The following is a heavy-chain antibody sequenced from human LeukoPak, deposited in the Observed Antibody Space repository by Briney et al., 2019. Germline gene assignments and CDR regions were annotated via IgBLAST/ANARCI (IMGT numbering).Heavy chain of an antibody. Sequence: GSAVKVSCKASGGTFSSYGINWVRQAPGQGLEWMGGIIPIFGSANYAQKFQGRVTITADESTSTAYMELSSLRSEDTAVYYCAVYYYDSSGYYHWGQGTLVTVSS. V-gene: IGHV1-69*01. CDR2: IIPIFGSA. D-gene: IGHD3-22*01. CDR1: GGTFSSYG. J-gene: IGHJ5*02. CDR3: AVYYYDSSGYYH.